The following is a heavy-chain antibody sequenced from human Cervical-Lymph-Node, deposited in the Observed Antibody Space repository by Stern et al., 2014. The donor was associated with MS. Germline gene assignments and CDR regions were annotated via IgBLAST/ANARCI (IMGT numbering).Heavy chain of an antibody. CDR3: ARQTTAWASDV. Sequence: VQLVQSGAELIRPGESLKISCKGSGFTFSIYWIAWVRQMPGKGLEWMVIIYPCDSEARSSPSFQGQVTMSADKSTSTAYLQWSTLNASDTAMYFCARQTTAWASDVWGQGTLVTVSS. D-gene: IGHD1-14*01. J-gene: IGHJ4*02. V-gene: IGHV5-51*01. CDR1: GFTFSIYW. CDR2: IYPCDSEA.